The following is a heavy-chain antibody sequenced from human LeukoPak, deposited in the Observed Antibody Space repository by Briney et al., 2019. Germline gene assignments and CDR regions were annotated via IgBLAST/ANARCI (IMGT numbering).Heavy chain of an antibody. J-gene: IGHJ3*02. Sequence: PSETLSLTCTVSGGSISNYYWAWIRQPAAKGLEWIGQIYSSGSTSNNPSLKSRLAMSVDTSKNQFSLKLSSVTAADTAVYYCARVAPLWFGESRDAFDIWGQGTMVTVSS. CDR3: ARVAPLWFGESRDAFDI. D-gene: IGHD3-10*01. CDR2: IYSSGST. V-gene: IGHV4-4*07. CDR1: GGSISNYY.